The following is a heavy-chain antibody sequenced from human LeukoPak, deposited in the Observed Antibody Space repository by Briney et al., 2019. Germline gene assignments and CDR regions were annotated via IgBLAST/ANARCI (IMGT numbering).Heavy chain of an antibody. CDR2: MNPNSGNT. CDR3: ARTSYGGKKFLDY. Sequence: ASVKVSCKASGYTFTSYDINWVRQATGQGLEWMGWMNPNSGNTGYAQKFQGRVTITRNTSISTAYMELRSLRSDDTAVYYCARTSYGGKKFLDYWGQGTLVTVSS. CDR1: GYTFTSYD. D-gene: IGHD4-23*01. J-gene: IGHJ4*02. V-gene: IGHV1-8*03.